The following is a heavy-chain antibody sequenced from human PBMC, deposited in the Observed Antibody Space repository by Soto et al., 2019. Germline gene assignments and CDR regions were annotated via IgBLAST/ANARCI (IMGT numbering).Heavy chain of an antibody. CDR1: GVTFSSYA. V-gene: IGHV3-23*01. CDR3: AKANRLESGSMNWYFDL. CDR2: ISGSGGST. Sequence: PGGSLSLSCAASGVTFSSYAMSWVRQAPGKGLEWVSAISGSGGSTYYADSVKGRFTISRDNSKNTLYLQMNSLRAEDTAVYYCAKANRLESGSMNWYFDLWGRGTLVTVSS. J-gene: IGHJ2*01. D-gene: IGHD3-3*01.